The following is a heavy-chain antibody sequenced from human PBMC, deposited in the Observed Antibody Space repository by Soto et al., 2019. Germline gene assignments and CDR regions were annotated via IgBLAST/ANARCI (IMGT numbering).Heavy chain of an antibody. CDR2: IKTDGSET. CDR1: GFTLSSFW. V-gene: IGHV3-7*03. J-gene: IGHJ4*02. Sequence: GGSLRLSCAASGFTLSSFWMSWVRQAPGKGLEWVANIKTDGSETHYVDSVKGRFTISRENPKTSLFLQMNSLRVEDTAVYFCTSDRYPRFYHRSGRYTHYWGQGTSVTVSS. D-gene: IGHD3-10*01. CDR3: TSDRYPRFYHRSGRYTHY.